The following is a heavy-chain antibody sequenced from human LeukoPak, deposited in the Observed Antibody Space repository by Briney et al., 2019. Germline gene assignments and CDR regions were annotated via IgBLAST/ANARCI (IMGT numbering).Heavy chain of an antibody. CDR2: INPNSGGT. J-gene: IGHJ5*02. CDR3: ARDRGSSLQYNWFDP. CDR1: GYTFTGYY. D-gene: IGHD2-2*01. V-gene: IGHV1-2*02. Sequence: GASVKVSCKASGYTFTGYYMHWVRQAPGQGLEWMGWINPNSGGTNYAQKFQGRVTMTRDTSISTAYMELSRLRSDDTAVYYCARDRGSSLQYNWFDPWGQGTLVTVSP.